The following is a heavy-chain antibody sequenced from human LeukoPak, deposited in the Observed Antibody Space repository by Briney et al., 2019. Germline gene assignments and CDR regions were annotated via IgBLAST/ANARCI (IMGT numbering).Heavy chain of an antibody. CDR2: IIPIFGTA. Sequence: GASVKVSCKASGGTFSSYAISWVRQAPGQGLEWMGRIIPIFGTANYAQKFQGRVTITTDESTSTAYMELSSLRSEDTAVYYCARDSFIIAAAGHFDYRGQGTLVTVSS. V-gene: IGHV1-69*05. J-gene: IGHJ4*02. CDR1: GGTFSSYA. CDR3: ARDSFIIAAAGHFDY. D-gene: IGHD6-13*01.